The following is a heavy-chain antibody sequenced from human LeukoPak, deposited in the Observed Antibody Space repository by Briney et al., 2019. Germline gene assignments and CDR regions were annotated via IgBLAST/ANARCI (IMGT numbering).Heavy chain of an antibody. D-gene: IGHD4-17*01. CDR1: GFTFGDYA. J-gene: IGHJ3*02. V-gene: IGHV3-23*01. CDR2: ITGSGSRA. Sequence: GGSLRLSCTASGFTFGDYAMSWVRQAPGKGLEWVSSITGSGSRAQYADSVQGRFTISRDSSKNTLYLQMNSLRAEDTAVYYCAKDPNGDYIGTFDIWGQGTMVTVSS. CDR3: AKDPNGDYIGTFDI.